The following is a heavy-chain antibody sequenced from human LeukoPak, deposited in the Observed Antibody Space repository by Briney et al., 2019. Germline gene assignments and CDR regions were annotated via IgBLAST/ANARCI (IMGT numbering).Heavy chain of an antibody. CDR3: AKEARQWDVITGNWFDS. Sequence: PGGSLRLSCAASGFTFSDYNMNWVRQAPGKGLEWVSYITNGGSTIRPADSVKGRFTISRDNAKKTLYLKMNSLRAEDTAGYYCAKEARQWDVITGNWFDSWGQGTLVTVSS. CDR2: ITNGGSTI. CDR1: GFTFSDYN. V-gene: IGHV3-11*04. J-gene: IGHJ5*01. D-gene: IGHD1-26*01.